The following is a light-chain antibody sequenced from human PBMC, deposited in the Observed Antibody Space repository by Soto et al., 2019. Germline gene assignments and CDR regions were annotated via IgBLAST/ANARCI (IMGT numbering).Light chain of an antibody. CDR2: GNN. J-gene: IGLJ2*01. CDR3: ETWDSSLSAAV. Sequence: QSVLTQPPSVSAAPGQKVTISCSGSSSNIGNNYVSWYQQLTGTAPKLLIDGNNKRPSYIPDRFSCSKAGTSAALRITGLQTGDEADYYCETWDSSLSAAVFGGGTKLTVL. V-gene: IGLV1-51*01. CDR1: SSNIGNNY.